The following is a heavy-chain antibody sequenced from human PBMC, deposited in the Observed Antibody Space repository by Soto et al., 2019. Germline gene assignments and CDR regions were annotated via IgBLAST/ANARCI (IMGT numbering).Heavy chain of an antibody. Sequence: QVQLQESGPGLVKPSETLSLTCNVSGDSMSKYYWSWVRQPAGKGLEWIGRSWTSGSTNYNPSLTSRITMSIDTSNTHFSLDLKSVTAADTAVYYCARTVGAAYYFDFWCQGVLVTVSS. CDR2: SWTSGST. CDR1: GDSMSKYY. D-gene: IGHD3-16*01. J-gene: IGHJ4*02. CDR3: ARTVGAAYYFDF. V-gene: IGHV4-4*07.